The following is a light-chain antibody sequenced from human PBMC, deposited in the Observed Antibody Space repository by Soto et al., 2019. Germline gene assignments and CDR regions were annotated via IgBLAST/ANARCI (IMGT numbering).Light chain of an antibody. CDR3: CSYAGSHTWV. CDR2: DVN. CDR1: SSDVGGYNY. Sequence: QSVLTQPRSVSASPGQSVTISCSGTSSDVGGYNYVSWYQQHPGTAPKLMIYDVNKRPSGVPDRFSGSKSGSTASLTISGLQTEDEADYYCCSYAGSHTWVFGGGTQLTVL. V-gene: IGLV2-11*01. J-gene: IGLJ3*02.